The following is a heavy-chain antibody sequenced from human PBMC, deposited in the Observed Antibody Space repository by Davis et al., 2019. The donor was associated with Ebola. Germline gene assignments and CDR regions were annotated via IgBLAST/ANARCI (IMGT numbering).Heavy chain of an antibody. CDR1: GFPFSAYG. D-gene: IGHD1-26*01. V-gene: IGHV3-33*01. CDR3: ARRVGARLGFDY. J-gene: IGHJ4*02. CDR2: IWNDGNTK. Sequence: GESLKISCAASGFPFSAYGMHWVRQAPGKGLEWVAVIWNDGNTKYHAASVKGRLTISRDDSKNTLYLQMNSLRSEDTAVYYCARRVGARLGFDYWGQGTLVTVSS.